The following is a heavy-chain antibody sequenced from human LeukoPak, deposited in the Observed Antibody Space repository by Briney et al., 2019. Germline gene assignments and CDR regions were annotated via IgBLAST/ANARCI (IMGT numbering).Heavy chain of an antibody. D-gene: IGHD1-26*01. Sequence: SETLSLTCAVYGGSLSGYYWSWIRQPPGKGLEWIGEINHGGNTNYNPPLKSRVTMSVDTSKNHFYLKLSSVTAADTAVYYCARQGSGTSYYYYTFPYWGQGTLVTVSS. CDR3: ARQGSGTSYYYYTFPY. V-gene: IGHV4-34*01. J-gene: IGHJ4*02. CDR2: INHGGNT. CDR1: GGSLSGYY.